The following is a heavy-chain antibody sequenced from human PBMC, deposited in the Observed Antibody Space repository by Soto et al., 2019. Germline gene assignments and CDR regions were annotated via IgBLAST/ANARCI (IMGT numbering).Heavy chain of an antibody. CDR2: IYYSGST. V-gene: IGHV4-30-4*01. Sequence: SETLSLTCTVSGGSISSGDYYWSWIRQPPGKGLEWIGYIYYSGSTYYNPSLKSRVTISVDTSKNQFSLKLSSVTAADTAVYYCARDGPEGYYDSSGYYNAPEYFQHWGRGTLVTVSS. D-gene: IGHD3-22*01. CDR3: ARDGPEGYYDSSGYYNAPEYFQH. CDR1: GGSISSGDYY. J-gene: IGHJ1*01.